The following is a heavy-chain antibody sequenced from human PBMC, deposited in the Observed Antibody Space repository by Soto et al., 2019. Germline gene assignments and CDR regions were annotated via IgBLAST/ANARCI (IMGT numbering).Heavy chain of an antibody. CDR1: GGSFSGYY. J-gene: IGHJ3*02. D-gene: IGHD6-6*01. Sequence: SETLSLTCAVYGGSFSGYYWSWIRQPPGKGLEWIGEINHSGSTNYNPSLKSRVTISVDTSKNQFSLKLSSVTAADTAVYYCASPYSSSSDDAFDIWGQGTMVTVSS. V-gene: IGHV4-34*01. CDR2: INHSGST. CDR3: ASPYSSSSDDAFDI.